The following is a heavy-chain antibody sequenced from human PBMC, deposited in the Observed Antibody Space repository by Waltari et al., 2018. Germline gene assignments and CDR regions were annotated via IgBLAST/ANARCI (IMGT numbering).Heavy chain of an antibody. CDR2: VHHSGKT. J-gene: IGHJ4*02. V-gene: IGHV4-4*02. D-gene: IGHD2-2*01. CDR3: AGDRAIGLFFDY. CDR1: GDSISGNYC. Sequence: QVQLQESGQGLVKPSGTLSLTCAVSGDSISGNYCWSWVRQSPEKGLEWIGQVHHSGKTHYNPSLQSRVAISLDKPKNHFSLNLNSVTAADTAIYYCAGDRAIGLFFDYWGRGTLVTVSS.